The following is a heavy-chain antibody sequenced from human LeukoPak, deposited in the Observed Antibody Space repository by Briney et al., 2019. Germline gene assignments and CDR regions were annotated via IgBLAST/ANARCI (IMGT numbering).Heavy chain of an antibody. CDR3: AREEAVRRFGHDY. J-gene: IGHJ4*02. CDR2: IGGSGGDT. CDR1: GCTFSSHA. D-gene: IGHD6-6*01. V-gene: IGHV3-23*01. Sequence: GGSLRLSGAASGCTFSSHAMTWVRQAPGKGLEWVSAIGGSGGDTYYADSVKGRFTISRDNSKNTLNLQMNSLRAEDSAVYYCAREEAVRRFGHDYWGQGMLVTVSS.